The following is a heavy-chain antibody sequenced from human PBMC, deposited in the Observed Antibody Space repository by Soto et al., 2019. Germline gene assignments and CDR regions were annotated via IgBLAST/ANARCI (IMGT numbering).Heavy chain of an antibody. J-gene: IGHJ4*02. CDR3: ARGGEDKWLAFDF. V-gene: IGHV4-4*02. D-gene: IGHD6-19*01. Sequence: SETLSLTCAVSSGSLKSTNWWSWVRQPPGKGLEWIGEIYHSGSTNYNPSLKSRVTISVAESANHFSLTLTSVTAADTAVYYCARGGEDKWLAFDFWGQGTLVTVSS. CDR1: SGSLKSTNW. CDR2: IYHSGST.